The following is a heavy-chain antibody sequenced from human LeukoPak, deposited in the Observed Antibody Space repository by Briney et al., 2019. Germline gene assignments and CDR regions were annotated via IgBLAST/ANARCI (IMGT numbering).Heavy chain of an antibody. V-gene: IGHV4-39*01. Sequence: SETLSLTCTVSGGSISSSSYYWGWIRQPPGTGLEWIGSIYYSGSTYYNPSLKSRVTISVDTSKNQFSLKLSSVTAADTAVYYCARGAGTSCYGGICGPFDYWGQGTLVTVSS. CDR3: ARGAGTSCYGGICGPFDY. J-gene: IGHJ4*02. D-gene: IGHD2-2*01. CDR1: GGSISSSSYY. CDR2: IYYSGST.